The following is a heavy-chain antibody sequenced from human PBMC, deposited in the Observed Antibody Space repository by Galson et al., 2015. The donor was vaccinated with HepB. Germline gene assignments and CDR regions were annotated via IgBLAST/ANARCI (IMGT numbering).Heavy chain of an antibody. D-gene: IGHD3-10*01. CDR3: ARDFAFGEGDY. CDR1: GFTFSSYS. CDR2: ISSSSSTI. V-gene: IGHV3-48*01. Sequence: SLRLSCAASGFTFSSYSMNWVRQAPGKGLEWVSSISSSSSTIYYADSVKGRFTISRDNAKNSLYLQMNSLRAEDTAVYYCARDFAFGEGDYWGQGTLVTVSS. J-gene: IGHJ4*02.